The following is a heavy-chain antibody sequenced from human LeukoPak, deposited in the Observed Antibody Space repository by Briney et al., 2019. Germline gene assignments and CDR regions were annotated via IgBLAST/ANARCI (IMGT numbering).Heavy chain of an antibody. D-gene: IGHD6-19*01. CDR3: ARVLPAVAGRGAFDI. V-gene: IGHV3-11*06. J-gene: IGHJ3*02. Sequence: GGSLRLSCAAPGFTFSDYYMSWIRQAPGKGLEWVSYISSSSSYTNYADSVKGRFTISRDNAKNSLYLQMNSLRAEDTAVYYCARVLPAVAGRGAFDIWGQGTMVTVSS. CDR1: GFTFSDYY. CDR2: ISSSSSYT.